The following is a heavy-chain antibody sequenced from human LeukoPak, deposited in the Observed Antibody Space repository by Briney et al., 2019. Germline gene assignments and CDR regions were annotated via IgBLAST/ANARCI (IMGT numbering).Heavy chain of an antibody. V-gene: IGHV4-34*01. CDR3: AGGGPYERYYYYMDV. Sequence: SETLSLTCAVYGGSFSGYYWSWIRQPPGKGLEWIGEINHSGSTNYNPSLKSRVTISVDTSKNQFSLKLSSVTAADTAVYYCAGGGPYERYYYYMDVWGKGTTVTVSS. CDR1: GGSFSGYY. J-gene: IGHJ6*03. CDR2: INHSGST. D-gene: IGHD1-1*01.